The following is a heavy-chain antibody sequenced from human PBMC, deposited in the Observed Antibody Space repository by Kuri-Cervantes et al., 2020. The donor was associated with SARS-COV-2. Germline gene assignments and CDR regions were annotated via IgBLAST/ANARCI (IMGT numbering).Heavy chain of an antibody. Sequence: GGSLRLSCAASGFNFSRADMHWVRQAPGKGLEWVAFISYDGKHKKCIGSGKGRFAISRDNSQNTLLLQMTSLRSEDTAMYHRAKDHFGVHDFWGQGTLVTVSS. V-gene: IGHV3-30*18. CDR2: ISYDGKHK. D-gene: IGHD2-21*01. CDR3: AKDHFGVHDF. CDR1: GFNFSRAD. J-gene: IGHJ4*02.